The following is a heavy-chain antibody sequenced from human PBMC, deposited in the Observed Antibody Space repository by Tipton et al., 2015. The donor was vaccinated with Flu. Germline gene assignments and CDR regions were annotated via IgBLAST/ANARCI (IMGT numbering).Heavy chain of an antibody. CDR1: NHSTISGHY. J-gene: IGHJ4*02. V-gene: IGHV4-38-2*02. CDR3: ARERTGIAGPGTLDY. CDR2: IYHSGSS. Sequence: LRLSCAVSNHSTISGHYWGWIRQPPGKGLEWIGSIYHSGSSYYNPSLKSRVSMSVDTSKNQFSLKVYSVTAADTAVYYCARERTGIAGPGTLDYWGQGTRVTVSS. D-gene: IGHD6-13*01.